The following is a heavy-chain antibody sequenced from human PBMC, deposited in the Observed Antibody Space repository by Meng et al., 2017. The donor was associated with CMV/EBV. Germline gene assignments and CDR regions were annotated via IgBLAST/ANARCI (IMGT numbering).Heavy chain of an antibody. J-gene: IGHJ6*02. CDR2: ISAYNGNT. CDR1: GYTFTSYG. CDR3: ARGGYRYCSGGSCYGMVDV. V-gene: IGHV1-18*01. D-gene: IGHD2-15*01. Sequence: ASVKVSCKASGYTFTSYGISWVRQAPGQGLEWMGWISAYNGNTNYAQKLQGRVTMTTDTSTSTAYMELRSLRSDDTTVYYCARGGYRYCSGGSCYGMVDVWGQGTTVTVSS.